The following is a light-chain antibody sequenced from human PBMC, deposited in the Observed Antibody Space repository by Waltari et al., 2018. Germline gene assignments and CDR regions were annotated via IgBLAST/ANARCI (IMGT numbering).Light chain of an antibody. CDR3: QQTYSTRLT. CDR2: DAS. Sequence: DIQMTQSPSSLSASVGDRVTITCRASQSISTYLDWYQQKAGKAPKLLIYDASRLQSGGPSRFSGSGSGTDFTLTISSLQYEDVATYYWQQTYSTRLTFGGGTKVDIK. J-gene: IGKJ4*01. V-gene: IGKV1-39*01. CDR1: QSISTY.